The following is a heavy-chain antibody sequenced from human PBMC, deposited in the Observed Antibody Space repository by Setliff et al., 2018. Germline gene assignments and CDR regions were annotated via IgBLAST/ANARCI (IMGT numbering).Heavy chain of an antibody. V-gene: IGHV5-51*01. D-gene: IGHD2-2*01. Sequence: GESLKISCQGSGYSFTSYWIGWVRQMPGKGLEWMGVVFPVDSDTRYSPSFQGQVTFSSDKSINTAYLQWNSLQASDTAMYYCARQGCSSTSCHSIDYWGQGTLVTVSS. CDR1: GYSFTSYW. CDR3: ARQGCSSTSCHSIDY. J-gene: IGHJ4*02. CDR2: VFPVDSDT.